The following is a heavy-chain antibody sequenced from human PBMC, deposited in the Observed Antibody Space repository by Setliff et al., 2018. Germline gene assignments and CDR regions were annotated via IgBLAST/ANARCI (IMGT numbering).Heavy chain of an antibody. CDR3: VSPSGVYSKPFDV. V-gene: IGHV5-51*01. CDR2: IFGGDDSQI. D-gene: IGHD2-15*01. CDR1: GFLFSVSW. J-gene: IGHJ3*01. Sequence: PGESLKISCKDSGFLFSVSWIGWVRQVPGKGLDWLGIIFGGDDSQIRYSPSFHGLVTISADKSTSTAYLQLLNLKASDTAIYYCVSPSGVYSKPFDVWGQGTMVTVSS.